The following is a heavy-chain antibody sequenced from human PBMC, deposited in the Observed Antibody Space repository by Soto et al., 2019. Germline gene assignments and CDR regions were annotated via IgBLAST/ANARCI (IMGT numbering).Heavy chain of an antibody. CDR3: AKANTYYYGSGSYYFDY. CDR2: ISGSGGST. D-gene: IGHD3-10*01. Sequence: VGSLRLSCAASGFTFSSYAMSWVRQAPGKGLEWVSAISGSGGSTYYADSVKGRFTISRDNSKNTLYLQMYSLRAEDTAVYYCAKANTYYYGSGSYYFDYWGQGTLVTVSS. CDR1: GFTFSSYA. J-gene: IGHJ4*02. V-gene: IGHV3-23*01.